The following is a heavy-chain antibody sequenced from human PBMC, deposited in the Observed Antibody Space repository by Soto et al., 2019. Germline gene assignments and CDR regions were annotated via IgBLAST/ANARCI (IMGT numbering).Heavy chain of an antibody. V-gene: IGHV4-61*05. Sequence: SETLSLTCTVSGGSISSSSYYWGWIRQPPGKGLEWLGYIYYSGSTNYNPSLQSRVSISVDTSKKQFSLKLSSVTAADTAVYYCARTPLGYCSTATCYSYYMDVWGKGTTVTVSS. CDR2: IYYSGST. CDR1: GGSISSSSYY. J-gene: IGHJ6*03. D-gene: IGHD2-2*01. CDR3: ARTPLGYCSTATCYSYYMDV.